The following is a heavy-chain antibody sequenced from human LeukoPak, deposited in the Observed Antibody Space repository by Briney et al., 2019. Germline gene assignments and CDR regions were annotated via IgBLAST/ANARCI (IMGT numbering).Heavy chain of an antibody. CDR1: GFTFTTYA. D-gene: IGHD4-17*01. CDR2: IGGGGVTP. Sequence: GGSLRLSCTASGFTFTTYAMTWVRQAPGKGLEWVSVIGGGGVTPYYADSVKGRFTVSRDDSRNTLSLEMNSLKTEDTAVYYCTTDPGDYEIYWGQGTLVTVSS. V-gene: IGHV3-23*01. CDR3: TTDPGDYEIY. J-gene: IGHJ4*02.